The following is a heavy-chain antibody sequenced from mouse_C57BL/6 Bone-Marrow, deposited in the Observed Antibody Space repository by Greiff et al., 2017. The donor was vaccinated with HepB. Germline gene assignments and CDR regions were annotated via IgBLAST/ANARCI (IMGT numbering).Heavy chain of an antibody. D-gene: IGHD1-1*01. Sequence: DVMLVESGGGLVQPGGSLSLSCAASGFTFTDYYMSWVRQPPGKALEWLGFIRNKANGYTTEYSASVKGRFTISRDNSQSILYLQMNALRAEDSATYYCASFITTPGFAYWGQGTLVTVSA. V-gene: IGHV7-3*01. CDR1: GFTFTDYY. CDR3: ASFITTPGFAY. J-gene: IGHJ3*01. CDR2: IRNKANGYTT.